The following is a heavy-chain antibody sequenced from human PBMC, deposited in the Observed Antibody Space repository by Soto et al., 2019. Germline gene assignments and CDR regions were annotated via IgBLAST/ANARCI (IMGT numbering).Heavy chain of an antibody. Sequence: EVQLLESGGGLVQPGGSLRLSCVFSGFTFSSYAMNWVRQAPGKGLEWVSAITGPGRSAYYADSVKGRFPISRDSSKNTLYLQMSSLRAEDTGVYYCATFYGDYAGGEFFQHWGRGTLVTVSS. V-gene: IGHV3-23*01. CDR2: ITGPGRSA. J-gene: IGHJ1*01. CDR1: GFTFSSYA. D-gene: IGHD4-17*01. CDR3: ATFYGDYAGGEFFQH.